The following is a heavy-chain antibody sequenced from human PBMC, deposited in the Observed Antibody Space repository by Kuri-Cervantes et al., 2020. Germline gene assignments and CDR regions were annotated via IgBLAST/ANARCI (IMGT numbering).Heavy chain of an antibody. J-gene: IGHJ4*02. V-gene: IGHV3-53*01. CDR3: ARSSAGSGYFDY. Sequence: GGSLRLSCAASGFTVSSNYMSWVRQAPGKGLEWVSVICSGGSTYYADSVKGRFTISRDNSKNTLYLQMNSLRAEDTAVYYCARSSAGSGYFDYWGQGTLVTVSS. CDR2: ICSGGST. D-gene: IGHD3-10*01. CDR1: GFTVSSNY.